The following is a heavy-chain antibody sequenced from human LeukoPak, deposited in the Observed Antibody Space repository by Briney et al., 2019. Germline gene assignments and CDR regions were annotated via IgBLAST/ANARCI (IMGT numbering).Heavy chain of an antibody. CDR1: GGSISSSSYY. D-gene: IGHD4-17*01. V-gene: IGHV4-39*07. J-gene: IGHJ4*02. Sequence: SETLSLTCTVSGGSISSSSYYWGWIRQPPGKGLEWIGSIYYSGSTYYNPSLKSRVTISVDTSKNQFSLKLSSVTAADTAVYYCARTFRDYGPGDYWGQGTLVTVSS. CDR3: ARTFRDYGPGDY. CDR2: IYYSGST.